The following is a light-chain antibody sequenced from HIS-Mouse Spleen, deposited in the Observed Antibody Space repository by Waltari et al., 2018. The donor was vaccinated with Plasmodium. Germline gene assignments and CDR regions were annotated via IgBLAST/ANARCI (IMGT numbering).Light chain of an antibody. V-gene: IGLV2-14*03. J-gene: IGLJ3*02. CDR2: DVS. CDR3: SSYTSSSTLWV. CDR1: SRDVAAYNY. Sequence: QSALTQPASVSGSPGQPITISCTATSRDVAAYNYVSWYQQHPGKAPKLMIYDVSNRPSGVSNRFSGSKSGNTASLTISGLQAEDEADYYCSSYTSSSTLWVFGGGTKLTVL.